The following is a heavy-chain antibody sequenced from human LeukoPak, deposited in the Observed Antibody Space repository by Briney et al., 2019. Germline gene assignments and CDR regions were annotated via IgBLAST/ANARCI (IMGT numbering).Heavy chain of an antibody. V-gene: IGHV1-69*05. J-gene: IGHJ6*03. CDR1: GGTFSSYA. Sequence: SVKVSCKASGGTFSSYAISWVRQAPGQGLEWMGGIIPIFGTANYAQKFQGRVTITTDESTSTTYMELRSLRSEDTAVYYCASCGGDCYSPYYYYYMDVWGKGTTVTVSS. CDR2: IIPIFGTA. CDR3: ASCGGDCYSPYYYYYMDV. D-gene: IGHD2-21*01.